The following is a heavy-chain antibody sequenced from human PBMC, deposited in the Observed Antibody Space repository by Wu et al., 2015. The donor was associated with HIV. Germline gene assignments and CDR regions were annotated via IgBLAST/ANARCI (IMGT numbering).Heavy chain of an antibody. CDR1: GYNFPSYG. V-gene: IGHV1-18*01. Sequence: QVQLVQSGVEMKKPGASVKVSCKGSGYNFPSYGITWVRQAPGQGLEWMGWISAYNGNTNYAQKLRGRVTMTTDTATSTAYMELRSLRSDDTAVYYCARAPSGYLKXYYFDNWGQGTLVTVSS. J-gene: IGHJ4*02. CDR3: ARAPSGYLKXYYFDN. CDR2: ISAYNGNT. D-gene: IGHD5-12*01.